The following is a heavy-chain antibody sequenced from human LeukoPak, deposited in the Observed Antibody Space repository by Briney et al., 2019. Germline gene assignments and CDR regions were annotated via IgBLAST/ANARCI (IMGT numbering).Heavy chain of an antibody. V-gene: IGHV3-30*04. CDR1: GFTFTSYA. CDR3: AKDLYEAGPMRYYYYGMDV. J-gene: IGHJ6*02. Sequence: GASLRLSCAASGFTFTSYAMHWVRQAPGKGLEWVAFISYYESNKYYADYVKGRFTITRDNSKNTLYLQMNSLRAEDTAVYYCAKDLYEAGPMRYYYYGMDVWGQGTTVTVSS. D-gene: IGHD3-16*01. CDR2: ISYYESNK.